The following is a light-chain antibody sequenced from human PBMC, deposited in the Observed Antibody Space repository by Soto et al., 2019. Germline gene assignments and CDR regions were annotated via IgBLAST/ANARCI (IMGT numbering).Light chain of an antibody. Sequence: EVVMTQSPATLSVSPGERATLSCRASQNVNANLAWYQQKPGQALKLLIHGASTRATGIPARFSGSGFGTEFILNVSSMQSEDSAVYYCQQYNTWLWTFGQGTKVE. J-gene: IGKJ1*01. CDR2: GAS. CDR3: QQYNTWLWT. V-gene: IGKV3-15*01. CDR1: QNVNAN.